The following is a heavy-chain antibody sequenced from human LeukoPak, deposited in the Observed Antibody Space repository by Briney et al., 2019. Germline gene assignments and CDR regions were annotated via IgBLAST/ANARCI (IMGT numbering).Heavy chain of an antibody. V-gene: IGHV3-30*04. Sequence: GRSLRLSCAASGFTFSSYAMHWVRQAPGKGLEWVAVISYDGSNKYYAGSVKGRFTISRDNSKNTLYLQMNSLRAEDTAVYYCAGGSGSYYRYYYYGMDVWGKGTTVTVSS. CDR3: AGGSGSYYRYYYYGMDV. D-gene: IGHD3-10*01. J-gene: IGHJ6*04. CDR1: GFTFSSYA. CDR2: ISYDGSNK.